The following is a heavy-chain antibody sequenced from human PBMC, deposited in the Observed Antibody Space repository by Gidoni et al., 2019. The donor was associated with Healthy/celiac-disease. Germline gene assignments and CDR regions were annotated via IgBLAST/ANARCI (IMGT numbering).Heavy chain of an antibody. CDR3: ARVSVGYCTDY. D-gene: IGHD2-2*03. V-gene: IGHV4-59*01. Sequence: QVQLQESGPGLVKPSETLSLPCTVSGGSISSYYWSWIRQPPGKGLEWIGYIYYSGSTNYNPSLKSRVTISVDTSKNQFSLKLSSVTAADTAVYYCARVSVGYCTDYWGQGTLVTVSS. CDR1: GGSISSYY. CDR2: IYYSGST. J-gene: IGHJ4*02.